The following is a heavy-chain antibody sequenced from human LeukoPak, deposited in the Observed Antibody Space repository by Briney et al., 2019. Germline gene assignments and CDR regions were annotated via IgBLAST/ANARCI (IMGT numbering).Heavy chain of an antibody. Sequence: SETLSLTCTVSGGSITGSYWSWIRQSPGKGLEWIGYIHYSGSTYYNPSHESRVTISVDMSKNQFSLRLSSMTAADTAVYFCARDHPLPDVWGQGTTVTVSS. CDR2: IHYSGST. V-gene: IGHV4-59*01. CDR1: GGSITGSY. CDR3: ARDHPLPDV. J-gene: IGHJ6*02.